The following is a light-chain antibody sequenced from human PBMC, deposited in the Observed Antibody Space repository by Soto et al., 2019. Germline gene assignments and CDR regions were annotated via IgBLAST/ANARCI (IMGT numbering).Light chain of an antibody. V-gene: IGKV1-39*01. J-gene: IGKJ2*01. CDR1: KSISIY. CDR3: QLTYSIPYP. Sequence: DIQMTQSPCSLSASVGDRVTITCRASKSISIYLNWYQQKPGKAPNLLIYGASSMQSGVPSRFSGRGYGTDFTLTITSLQPEDFATYYCQLTYSIPYPFGQGTNLEIK. CDR2: GAS.